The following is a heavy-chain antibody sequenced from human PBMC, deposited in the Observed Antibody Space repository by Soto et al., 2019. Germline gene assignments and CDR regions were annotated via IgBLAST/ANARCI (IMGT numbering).Heavy chain of an antibody. J-gene: IGHJ6*02. D-gene: IGHD2-2*01. CDR3: ARDIVVVPAAKKSYYYYYGMDV. CDR1: GYTFTSYG. Sequence: ASVKVSCKASGYTFTSYGISWVRQAPGQGLEWMGWISAYNGNTNYAQKLQGRVTMTTDTSTSTAYMELRSLRSDDTAVYYCARDIVVVPAAKKSYYYYYGMDVWGQGTTVTSP. CDR2: ISAYNGNT. V-gene: IGHV1-18*01.